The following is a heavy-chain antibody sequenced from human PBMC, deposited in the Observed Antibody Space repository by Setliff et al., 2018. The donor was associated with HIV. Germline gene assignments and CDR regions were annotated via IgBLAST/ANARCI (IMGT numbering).Heavy chain of an antibody. CDR2: IYPGDSET. D-gene: IGHD3-22*01. Sequence: PGESLKISCKGSGYGFSSHWIAWVRQKPGKGLEWMGIIYPGDSETRYNPSFQGQVSISADKSINTAYLQWSSLKASDTAMYYCARRYGFDSSGLENDAFDIWGQGTLVTVSS. CDR3: ARRYGFDSSGLENDAFDI. V-gene: IGHV5-51*01. J-gene: IGHJ3*02. CDR1: GYGFSSHW.